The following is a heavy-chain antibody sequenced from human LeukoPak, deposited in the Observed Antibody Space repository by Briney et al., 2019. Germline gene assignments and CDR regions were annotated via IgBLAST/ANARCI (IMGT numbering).Heavy chain of an antibody. D-gene: IGHD6-6*01. Sequence: PGGSLRLSYAASGFTFSSYWMSWVRQAPGKGLEWVANIKQDGSEKYYVDSVKGRFTISRDNAKNSLYLQMNSLRAEDTAVYYCARSGGGQSSVYSDYWGQGTLVTVSS. CDR2: IKQDGSEK. CDR3: ARSGGGQSSVYSDY. J-gene: IGHJ4*02. CDR1: GFTFSSYW. V-gene: IGHV3-7*01.